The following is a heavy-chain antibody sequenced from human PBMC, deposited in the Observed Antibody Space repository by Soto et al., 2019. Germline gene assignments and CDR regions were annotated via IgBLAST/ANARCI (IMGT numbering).Heavy chain of an antibody. Sequence: PGESLKISCKGSGYSFTSYCIGWVGQMPGKGLEWMGIIYPGDSDTRYSPSFQGQVTISADKSISTAYLQWSSLKASATAMYYCARQDTRGYYYYYGMDVWGQGTTVTVSS. CDR1: GYSFTSYC. CDR3: ARQDTRGYYYYYGMDV. V-gene: IGHV5-51*01. D-gene: IGHD5-18*01. CDR2: IYPGDSDT. J-gene: IGHJ6*02.